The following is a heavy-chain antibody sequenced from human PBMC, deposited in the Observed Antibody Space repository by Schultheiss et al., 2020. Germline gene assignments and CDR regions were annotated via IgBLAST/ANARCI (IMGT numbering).Heavy chain of an antibody. D-gene: IGHD6-13*01. V-gene: IGHV4-39*01. CDR1: GGSISSSNYY. Sequence: SDTLSLTCTVSGGSISSSNYYWGWIRQPPGKGLEWIGNIYYSGRTYSNPSLKRRIAISLDTSKNQFSLHLSSVTVADTAVYFCATTHSSLNDFWGQGTLVTVSS. CDR2: IYYSGRT. CDR3: ATTHSSLNDF. J-gene: IGHJ4*02.